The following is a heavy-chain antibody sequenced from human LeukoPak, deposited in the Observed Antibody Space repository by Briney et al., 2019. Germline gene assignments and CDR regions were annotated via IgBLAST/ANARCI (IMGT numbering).Heavy chain of an antibody. Sequence: GGSLRLSWAATGFTVSSNYMSWVRQAPGKGLEWVSVIYSGGSTYYADSVKGRFTISRDNSKKTLYLQMNSLRAEKTAVYYCARPDRNSSGGHDAFDIWGQGTMVTVSS. D-gene: IGHD6-19*01. CDR3: ARPDRNSSGGHDAFDI. CDR2: IYSGGST. CDR1: GFTVSSNY. V-gene: IGHV3-66*04. J-gene: IGHJ3*02.